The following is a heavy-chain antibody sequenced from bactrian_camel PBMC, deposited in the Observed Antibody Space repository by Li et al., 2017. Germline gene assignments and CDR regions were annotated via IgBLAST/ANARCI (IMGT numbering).Heavy chain of an antibody. CDR2: IASRAGVGT. Sequence: VQLVESGGGLVQPGGSLRLSCVGSGFVFSRYTMTWVRQAPGKGLEWVSTIASRAGVGTYYLASIKGRFTISRGNAKNTVYLQMNSLKPEDTAVYYCVTGSGTRIGSYNYWGQGTQVTVS. CDR1: GFVFSRYT. J-gene: IGHJ4*01. CDR3: VTGSGTRIGSYNY. V-gene: IGHV3S40*01. D-gene: IGHD5*01.